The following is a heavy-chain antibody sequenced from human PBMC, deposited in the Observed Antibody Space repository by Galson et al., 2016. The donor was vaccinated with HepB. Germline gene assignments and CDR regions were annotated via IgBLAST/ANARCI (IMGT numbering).Heavy chain of an antibody. CDR1: GFTFSAYS. Sequence: SLRLSCAASGFTFSAYSITWVRQTPARGLEWVSGITGSGGSTYYADSVKGRFTISRDNSKNTVFLQMSSLRGEDAATYYCAKWGGYGDSWGQGTLVTVSS. D-gene: IGHD5-12*01. CDR2: ITGSGGST. V-gene: IGHV3-23*01. J-gene: IGHJ4*02. CDR3: AKWGGYGDS.